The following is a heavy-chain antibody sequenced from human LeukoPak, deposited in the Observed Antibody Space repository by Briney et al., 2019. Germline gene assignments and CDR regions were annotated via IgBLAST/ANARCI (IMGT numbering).Heavy chain of an antibody. CDR1: GGSFSGYY. D-gene: IGHD2-2*01. CDR2: INPSGRT. CDR3: ARAYHNWYFDL. Sequence: NPSETLSLTCAVYGGSFSGYYWIWIRQPPGKGLEWIGEINPSGRTNYNPSLKSRVTISIDTSKNQFSLKLSSVTAADTAAYYCARAYHNWYFDLWGRGTLVTVSS. J-gene: IGHJ2*01. V-gene: IGHV4-34*01.